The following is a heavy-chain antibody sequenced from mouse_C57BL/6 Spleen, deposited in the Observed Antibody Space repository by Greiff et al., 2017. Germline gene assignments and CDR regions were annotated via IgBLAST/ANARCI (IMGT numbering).Heavy chain of an antibody. CDR1: GYSITSGYD. V-gene: IGHV3-1*01. CDR3: AREGDYDGVAY. J-gene: IGHJ3*01. CDR2: ISYSGST. D-gene: IGHD2-4*01. Sequence: EVKLMESGPGMVKPSQSLSLTCTVTGYSITSGYDWHWIRHFPGNKLEWMGYISYSGSTNYNPSLKSRISITHDTSKNHFFLKLNSVTTEDTATYYCAREGDYDGVAYWGQGTLVTVSA.